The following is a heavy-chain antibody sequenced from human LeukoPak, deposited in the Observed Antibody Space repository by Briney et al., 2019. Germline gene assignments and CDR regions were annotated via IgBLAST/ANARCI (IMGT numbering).Heavy chain of an antibody. Sequence: AGGSLRLSCAASGFTFSSYEMNWVRQAPGKGLEWVSYISSSGSTIYYADCVKGRFTISRDNAKNSLYLQMNSLTAEETAVYYCAELGITMIGGVWGKGTTVTISS. J-gene: IGHJ6*04. V-gene: IGHV3-48*03. CDR1: GFTFSSYE. CDR3: AELGITMIGGV. CDR2: ISSSGSTI. D-gene: IGHD3-10*02.